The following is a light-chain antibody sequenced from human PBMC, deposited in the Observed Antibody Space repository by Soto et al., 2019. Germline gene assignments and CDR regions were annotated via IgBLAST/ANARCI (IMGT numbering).Light chain of an antibody. Sequence: EIVMTQSPATLSESPGERATLSCRASQSVSNNLAWYQQKPGQAPRLLIYDASTRATGIPARFSGSGSGTEFTLTITGLQSEDFAVYYCQQYNNWPPWTFGQGTKVEIK. V-gene: IGKV3-15*01. CDR1: QSVSNN. CDR2: DAS. J-gene: IGKJ1*01. CDR3: QQYNNWPPWT.